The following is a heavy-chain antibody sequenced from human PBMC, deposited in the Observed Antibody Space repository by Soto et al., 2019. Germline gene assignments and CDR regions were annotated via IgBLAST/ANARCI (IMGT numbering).Heavy chain of an antibody. CDR1: GYSFTTSW. V-gene: IGHV5-51*01. CDR3: ARLEGRQRLAGY. Sequence: GESLKISCQGSGYSFTTSWIGWVRQMPGKGLELMGIIYPADSDTRYSPSFQGQVTISADKSISTAYLQWSSLKASDTAMYFCARLEGRQRLAGYWGQGTLVTVSS. CDR2: IYPADSDT. D-gene: IGHD6-25*01. J-gene: IGHJ4*02.